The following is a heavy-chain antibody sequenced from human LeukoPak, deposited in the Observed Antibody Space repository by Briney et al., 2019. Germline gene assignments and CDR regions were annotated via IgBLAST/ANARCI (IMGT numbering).Heavy chain of an antibody. V-gene: IGHV3-23*01. CDR1: GFTFSSYG. Sequence: GGSLRLSCAASGFTFSSYGMSWVRQAPGKGLEWVSAISGSGGSTYYADSVKGRFTISRDNSKNTLYLQMNSLRAEDTAVYYCAKARVRLLEWSDRSPEGGQGTLVTVSS. CDR3: AKARVRLLEWSDRSPE. D-gene: IGHD3-3*01. CDR2: ISGSGGST. J-gene: IGHJ4*02.